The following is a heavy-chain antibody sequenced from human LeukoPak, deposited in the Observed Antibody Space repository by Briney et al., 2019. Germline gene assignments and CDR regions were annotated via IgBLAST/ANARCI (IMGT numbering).Heavy chain of an antibody. J-gene: IGHJ6*02. V-gene: IGHV3-23*01. Sequence: GGCLRLSRVVSVITLTNYGMSWVRPAPGEGREWVAGPSGSGGATNYADSVQGRFTISRDNPKNSLYLQMNSLRAEDTAVYYCAREIGSSSWSAYGMDVWGQGTTVTVSS. CDR3: AREIGSSSWSAYGMDV. D-gene: IGHD6-13*01. CDR1: VITLTNYG. CDR2: PSGSGGAT.